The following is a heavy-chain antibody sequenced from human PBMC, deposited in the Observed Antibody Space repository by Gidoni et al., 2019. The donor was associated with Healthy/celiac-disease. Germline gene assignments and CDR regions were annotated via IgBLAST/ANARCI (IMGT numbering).Heavy chain of an antibody. J-gene: IGHJ5*02. CDR2: INHSGST. CDR3: ARVVGGPYNWFDP. CDR1: GGSFSGYY. V-gene: IGHV4-34*01. D-gene: IGHD1-26*01. Sequence: QVQLQQWGAGLLKPSETLSLTCAVYGGSFSGYYWSWIRQPPEKGLEWIGEINHSGSTNYNPSLKSRVTISVDTSKNQFSLKLSSVTAADTAVYYCARVVGGPYNWFDPWGQGTLVTVSS.